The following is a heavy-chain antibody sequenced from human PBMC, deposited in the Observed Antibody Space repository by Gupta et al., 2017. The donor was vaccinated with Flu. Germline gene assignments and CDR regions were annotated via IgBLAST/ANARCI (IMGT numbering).Heavy chain of an antibody. Sequence: QLQLQESGPGLVKPSETLSLTCTVSGGPISSSSYYWGWIRQPPGKGLEWIGSIYYSGSTYYNPSLKSRVTISVDTSKNQFSLKLSSVTAADTAVYYCARYSSSWYNFDYWGQGTLVTVSS. D-gene: IGHD6-13*01. CDR3: ARYSSSWYNFDY. J-gene: IGHJ4*02. CDR2: IYYSGST. V-gene: IGHV4-39*01. CDR1: GGPISSSSYY.